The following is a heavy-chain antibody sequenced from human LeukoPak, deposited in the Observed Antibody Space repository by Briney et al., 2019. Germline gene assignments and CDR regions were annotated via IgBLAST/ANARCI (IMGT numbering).Heavy chain of an antibody. CDR2: INHSGST. Sequence: SETLSLTCAVYVGSFRCYYWSWSRQPPGKGLEWIGEINHSGSTNYNPSLKSRVSIPVDTSKNQYSLKLSSVTDADTAVYYCARGRGDDSSGSVDYWGQGTRDTVST. V-gene: IGHV4-34*01. D-gene: IGHD3-22*01. CDR1: VGSFRCYY. J-gene: IGHJ4*02. CDR3: ARGRGDDSSGSVDY.